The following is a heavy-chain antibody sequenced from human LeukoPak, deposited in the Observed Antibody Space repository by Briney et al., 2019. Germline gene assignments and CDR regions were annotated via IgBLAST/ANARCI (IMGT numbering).Heavy chain of an antibody. Sequence: TSETLSLTCTVPGGSISSYYWSWIRQPAGKGLEWIGRIYTSGSTNYNPSLKSRVTMSVDTSKNQFSLKLSSVTAADTAVYYCARDWPYYDFWSGYHQTNWFDPWGQGTLVTVSS. CDR3: ARDWPYYDFWSGYHQTNWFDP. J-gene: IGHJ5*02. CDR2: IYTSGST. CDR1: GGSISSYY. V-gene: IGHV4-4*07. D-gene: IGHD3-3*01.